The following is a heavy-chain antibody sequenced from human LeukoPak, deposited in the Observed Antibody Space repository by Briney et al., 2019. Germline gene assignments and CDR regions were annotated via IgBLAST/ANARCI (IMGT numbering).Heavy chain of an antibody. CDR2: IIPIFGTA. CDR1: GGTFSSYA. D-gene: IGHD4-17*01. Sequence: SVKVSCKASGGTFSSYAISWVRQAPGQGLEWMGGIIPIFGTANYAQKFQGRVTITADESTSTAYMELSSLRSEDTAVYYCARDSPKGYTVIYYYGMDVWGQGTTVTVSS. V-gene: IGHV1-69*13. CDR3: ARDSPKGYTVIYYYGMDV. J-gene: IGHJ6*02.